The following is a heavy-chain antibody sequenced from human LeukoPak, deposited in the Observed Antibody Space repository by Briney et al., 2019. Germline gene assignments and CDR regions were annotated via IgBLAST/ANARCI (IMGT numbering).Heavy chain of an antibody. CDR1: GGCFSGFY. D-gene: IGHD6-13*01. J-gene: IGHJ4*02. V-gene: IGHV4-34*01. Sequence: SETLSLTCAVSGGCFSGFYWSWIRQPPGKGLEWIGEIHHSGSTNYNPSPKSRVTISVDTSKNHFSLKLSSVTAADTAVYYCARMREIAATGISGGDYWGQGTLVTVSS. CDR2: IHHSGST. CDR3: ARMREIAATGISGGDY.